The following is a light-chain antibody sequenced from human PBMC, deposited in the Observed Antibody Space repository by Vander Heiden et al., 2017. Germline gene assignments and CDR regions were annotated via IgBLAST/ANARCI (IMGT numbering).Light chain of an antibody. CDR1: QSVSTN. Sequence: EIVLTQSPATLSLSPGQRATLSCRASQSVSTNLAWYQQKPCQAPRLLMYDASNRATGIPARFSGSGSGTDFTLTISSLEPEDSAVYYCQQRSNGGFTFGPGTKVDIK. V-gene: IGKV3-11*01. CDR2: DAS. CDR3: QQRSNGGFT. J-gene: IGKJ3*01.